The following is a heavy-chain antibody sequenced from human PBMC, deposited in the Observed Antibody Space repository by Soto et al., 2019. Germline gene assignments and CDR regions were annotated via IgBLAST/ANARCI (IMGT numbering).Heavy chain of an antibody. D-gene: IGHD4-17*01. J-gene: IGHJ6*03. CDR2: INHSGST. V-gene: IGHV4-34*01. CDR3: ARDYCDFSEDPSYYYYYMDV. CDR1: CGSFSGYY. Sequence: SETLSLTCAVYCGSFSGYYWSWIRQPPGKGLEWIGEINHSGSTNYNPSLKSRVTISVDTSKNQFSLKLSSVTAADTAVYYCARDYCDFSEDPSYYYYYMDVWGKGTTVTVSS.